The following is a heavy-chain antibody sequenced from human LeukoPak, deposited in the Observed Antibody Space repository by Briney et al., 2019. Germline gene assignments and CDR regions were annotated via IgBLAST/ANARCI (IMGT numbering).Heavy chain of an antibody. Sequence: GGSLRLSCAASGFTFSSYAMSWVRQAPGKGLEWVSAISGSGGSTYYADSVKGRFTISRDNSKNTLYLQMNSLRAEDTAVYYCARAYCSSTSCYEDAFDIWGQGTMVTVSS. CDR2: ISGSGGST. V-gene: IGHV3-23*01. CDR3: ARAYCSSTSCYEDAFDI. D-gene: IGHD2-2*01. J-gene: IGHJ3*02. CDR1: GFTFSSYA.